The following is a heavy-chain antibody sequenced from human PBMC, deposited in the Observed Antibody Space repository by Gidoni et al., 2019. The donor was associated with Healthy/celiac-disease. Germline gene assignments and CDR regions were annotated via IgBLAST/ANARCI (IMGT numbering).Heavy chain of an antibody. CDR1: GYSFTSSW. CDR3: ASMGLDCSGGSCYRGYFDY. Sequence: EVQLVQSGAQVKKPGESLTISCKGSGYSFTSSWIGWVRQMPGKGLEWMGIIYPGDSDTRYSPSLQGQVTISADKSISTAYLQWSSLKASDTAMYYCASMGLDCSGGSCYRGYFDYWGQGTLVTVSS. V-gene: IGHV5-51*01. J-gene: IGHJ4*02. CDR2: IYPGDSDT. D-gene: IGHD2-15*01.